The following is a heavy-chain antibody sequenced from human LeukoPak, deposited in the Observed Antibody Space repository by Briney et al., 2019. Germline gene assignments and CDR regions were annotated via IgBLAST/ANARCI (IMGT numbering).Heavy chain of an antibody. D-gene: IGHD4-17*01. CDR1: GYTFTSYG. CDR3: ARGGDDYGDYANWFDP. V-gene: IGHV1-18*01. Sequence: ASAKASCKASGYTFTSYGISWVRQAPGQGLEWMGWISAYNGNTNYAQKLQGRVTMTTDTSTSTAYMELRSLRSDDTAVYYCARGGDDYGDYANWFDPWGQGTLVTVSS. CDR2: ISAYNGNT. J-gene: IGHJ5*02.